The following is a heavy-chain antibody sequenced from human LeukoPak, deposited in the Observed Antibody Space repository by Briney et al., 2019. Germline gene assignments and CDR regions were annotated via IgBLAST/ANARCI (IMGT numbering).Heavy chain of an antibody. CDR3: GVIGYGDGLSDY. D-gene: IGHD4-17*01. V-gene: IGHV4-39*01. CDR1: GGSISSSSYY. Sequence: SETLSLTCTVSGGSISSSSYYWGWIRQPPGKGLEWIGSICYSGSTYYNPSLKSRVTISVDTSKNQFSLKLSSVTAADTAVYYCGVIGYGDGLSDYWGQGTLVTVSS. J-gene: IGHJ4*02. CDR2: ICYSGST.